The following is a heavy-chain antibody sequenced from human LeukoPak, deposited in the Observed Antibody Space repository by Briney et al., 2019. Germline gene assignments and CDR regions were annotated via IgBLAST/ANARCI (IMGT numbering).Heavy chain of an antibody. CDR2: ISGSGGST. D-gene: IGHD3-22*01. J-gene: IGHJ4*02. V-gene: IGHV3-23*01. CDR1: GFTFSSYA. CDR3: AKLQTYYYDSSGYYSFDY. Sequence: PGGSPRLSCAASGFTFSSYAMSWVRQAPGKGLEWVSAISGSGGSTYYADSVKGRFTISRGNSKNTLYLQMNSLRAEDTAVYYCAKLQTYYYDSSGYYSFDYWGQGTLVTVSS.